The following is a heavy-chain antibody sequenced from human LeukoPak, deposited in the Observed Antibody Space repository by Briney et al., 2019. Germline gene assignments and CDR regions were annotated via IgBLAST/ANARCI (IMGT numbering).Heavy chain of an antibody. CDR3: AAGFYFGDY. J-gene: IGHJ4*02. CDR1: GFTVSSNY. CDR2: LSGSDGST. V-gene: IGHV3-23*01. Sequence: GGSLRLSCAASGFTVSSNYMSWVRQAPGKGLEWVSTLSGSDGSTYYADSVKGRFTISRDNSKSTLYLQMNSLRAEDTAVYYCAAGFYFGDYWGQGTLVTVSS. D-gene: IGHD3-3*01.